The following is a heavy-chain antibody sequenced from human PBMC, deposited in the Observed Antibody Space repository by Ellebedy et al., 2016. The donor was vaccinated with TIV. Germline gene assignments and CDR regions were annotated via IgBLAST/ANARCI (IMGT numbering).Heavy chain of an antibody. CDR3: AREPQYCSSTSCYPYFDY. Sequence: GESLKISXAASGFTVSSNYMSWVRQAPGKGLEWVANINQDGSEKYYVDSVKGRFTISRDNAKNSLYLQVNSLRAEDTAVYYCAREPQYCSSTSCYPYFDYWGQGTLVTVSS. V-gene: IGHV3-7*01. CDR2: INQDGSEK. J-gene: IGHJ4*02. D-gene: IGHD2-2*01. CDR1: GFTVSSNY.